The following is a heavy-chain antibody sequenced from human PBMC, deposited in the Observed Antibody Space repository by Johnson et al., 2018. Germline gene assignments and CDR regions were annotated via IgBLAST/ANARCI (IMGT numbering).Heavy chain of an antibody. Sequence: VQLVQSGGGLVKPGGSLRLSCAASGFTFSSYSMNWVRQAPWKGLEWVSSISSSSSYIYYADSVKGRFTISRDNAKNSLYLQMNSLRAEDTAVYYCARVPREAAAGTSVYGMDVWGQGTTVTVSS. CDR2: ISSSSSYI. V-gene: IGHV3-21*01. CDR3: ARVPREAAAGTSVYGMDV. CDR1: GFTFSSYS. D-gene: IGHD6-13*01. J-gene: IGHJ6*02.